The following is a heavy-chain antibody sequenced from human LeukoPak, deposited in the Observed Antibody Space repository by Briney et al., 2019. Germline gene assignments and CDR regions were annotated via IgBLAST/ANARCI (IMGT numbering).Heavy chain of an antibody. V-gene: IGHV3-23*01. D-gene: IGHD2-15*01. Sequence: GGSLRLSCAASGFTFSSYAMSWVRQAPGKGLEWVSVIGGSGGSTYYADSVEGRFTISSDNSKNTLYLQMNSLKAEDTAIYYCARAQDYCSGTTCYGYFQHWGQGTLVTVSS. CDR3: ARAQDYCSGTTCYGYFQH. CDR1: GFTFSSYA. J-gene: IGHJ1*01. CDR2: IGGSGGST.